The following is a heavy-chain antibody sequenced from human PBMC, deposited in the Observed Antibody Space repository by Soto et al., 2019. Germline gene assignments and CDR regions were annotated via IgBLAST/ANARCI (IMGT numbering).Heavy chain of an antibody. CDR1: GGSISAYY. Sequence: QVQLQESGPGLVKPSETLSLTCSVSGGSISAYYWSWIRQPPGKGLEWIGNIYYRGSTNYNPSLKSRVTISVDPAKNQFSLKLSSVTAADTAVYYCARENYSDSSGNFDLWGRGTLVTVSS. D-gene: IGHD3-22*01. CDR2: IYYRGST. V-gene: IGHV4-59*01. CDR3: ARENYSDSSGNFDL. J-gene: IGHJ2*01.